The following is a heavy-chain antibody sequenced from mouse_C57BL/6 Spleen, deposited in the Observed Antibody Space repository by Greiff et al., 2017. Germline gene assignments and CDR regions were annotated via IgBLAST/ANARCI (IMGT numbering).Heavy chain of an antibody. V-gene: IGHV1-15*01. CDR1: GYTFTDYE. D-gene: IGHD1-1*01. CDR2: IDPETGGT. CDR3: TRIYYYGSIWD. J-gene: IGHJ1*03. Sequence: QVQLQQSGAELVRPGASVTLSCKASGYTFTDYEMHWVKQTPVHGLEWIGAIDPETGGTAYNQKFKGKAILTADKSSSTAYMELRSLTSEDSAVYYCTRIYYYGSIWDWGTGTTVTVSS.